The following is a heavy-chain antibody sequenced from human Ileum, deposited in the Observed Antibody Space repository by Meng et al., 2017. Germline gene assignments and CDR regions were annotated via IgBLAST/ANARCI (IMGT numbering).Heavy chain of an antibody. CDR2: INHSGST. J-gene: IGHJ4*02. CDR3: ARGGGRYGPDFDY. V-gene: IGHV4-34*02. D-gene: IGHD3-16*01. CDR1: GGSFRGYD. Sequence: LQQWVARVVQPSAPLALTCAGYGGSFRGYDWSGIRKPPGKGLEWIEEINHSGSTNYNPSLKSRVTISVDTSKNQFSLKLSSVTAADTAVYYCARGGGRYGPDFDYWGQGTLVTVSS.